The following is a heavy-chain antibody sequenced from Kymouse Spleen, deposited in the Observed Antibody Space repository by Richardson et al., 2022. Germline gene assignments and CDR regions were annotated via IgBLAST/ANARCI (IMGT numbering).Heavy chain of an antibody. CDR3: AKDSDELLSYFDY. J-gene: IGHJ4*02. Sequence: EVQLVESGGGLVQPGRSLRLSCAASGFTFDDYAMHWVRQAPGKGLEWVSGISWNSGSIGYADSVKGRFTISRDNAKNSLYLQMNSLRAEDTALYYCAKDSDELLSYFDYWGQGTLVTVSS. CDR1: GFTFDDYA. D-gene: IGHD2-2*02. V-gene: IGHV3-9*01. CDR2: ISWNSGSI.